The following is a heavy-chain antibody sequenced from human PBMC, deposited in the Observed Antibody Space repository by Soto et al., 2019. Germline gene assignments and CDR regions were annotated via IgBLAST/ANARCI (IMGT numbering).Heavy chain of an antibody. J-gene: IGHJ4*02. Sequence: QVQLVESGGGVVQPGRSLRLSCAASGFTFSSYGMHWVRQAPGKGLEWVAVIWYDGSNKYYADSVKGRFTISRDNSKNTLYLQMNSLRAEDTAVYYCARDWGTAEAGAFDYWGQGTLVTVSS. CDR1: GFTFSSYG. CDR2: IWYDGSNK. D-gene: IGHD6-19*01. CDR3: ARDWGTAEAGAFDY. V-gene: IGHV3-33*01.